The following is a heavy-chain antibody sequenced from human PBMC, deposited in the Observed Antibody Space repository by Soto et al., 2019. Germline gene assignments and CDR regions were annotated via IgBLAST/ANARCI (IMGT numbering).Heavy chain of an antibody. Sequence: QVQLVESGGGVVQPGRSLRLSCAASGFTFSSYGMHWVRQAPGKGLEWVAVISYDGSNKYYADSVKGRFTISRDNSKNTLYLQMNSLRAEDTAVYYCAKDQRQWLVRMALFAFDIWGQGTMVTVSS. CDR3: AKDQRQWLVRMALFAFDI. CDR2: ISYDGSNK. CDR1: GFTFSSYG. D-gene: IGHD6-19*01. J-gene: IGHJ3*02. V-gene: IGHV3-30*18.